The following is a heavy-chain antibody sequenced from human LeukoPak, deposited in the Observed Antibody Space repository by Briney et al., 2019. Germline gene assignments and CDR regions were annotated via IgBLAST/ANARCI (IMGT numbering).Heavy chain of an antibody. Sequence: GASVKVSCKASGYTFTGYYMHWVRQAPGQGLEWMGWINPNSGGTNYAQKFQGRVTMTRDTSISTAYMELSRLRPDDTAVYYCARERNYYDSSGYYLWGQGTLVTVSS. V-gene: IGHV1-2*02. CDR1: GYTFTGYY. D-gene: IGHD3-22*01. CDR3: ARERNYYDSSGYYL. J-gene: IGHJ4*02. CDR2: INPNSGGT.